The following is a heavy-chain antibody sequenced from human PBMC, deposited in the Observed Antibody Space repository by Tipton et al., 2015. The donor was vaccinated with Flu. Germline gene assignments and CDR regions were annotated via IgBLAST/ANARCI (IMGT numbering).Heavy chain of an antibody. CDR1: GYSIRSGYY. J-gene: IGHJ4*02. CDR2: IHQSGTT. Sequence: TLSLTCAVSGYSIRSGYYWDWIRQPPGKGLEWIGSIHQSGTTYYKSSLKSRATISVDTSKNQFSLKLSSVTAADTAVYYCARAGSYKGYFDYWGQGTLVTVSS. D-gene: IGHD1-26*01. CDR3: ARAGSYKGYFDY. V-gene: IGHV4-38-2*01.